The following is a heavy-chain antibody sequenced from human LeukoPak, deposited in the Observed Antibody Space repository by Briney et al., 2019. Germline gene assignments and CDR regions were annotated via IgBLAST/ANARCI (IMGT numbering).Heavy chain of an antibody. CDR3: AREGGYCSGGSCYSPFDY. D-gene: IGHD2-15*01. CDR2: IYYSGST. V-gene: IGHV4-59*01. Sequence: KPSETLSLTCTVSGGSISSYYWSWIRQPPGKGLEWIGYIYYSGSTNYNPSLKSRVTISVDTSKNQFSLKLSSVTAADTAVYYCAREGGYCSGGSCYSPFDYWGQGTLVTVSS. J-gene: IGHJ4*02. CDR1: GGSISSYY.